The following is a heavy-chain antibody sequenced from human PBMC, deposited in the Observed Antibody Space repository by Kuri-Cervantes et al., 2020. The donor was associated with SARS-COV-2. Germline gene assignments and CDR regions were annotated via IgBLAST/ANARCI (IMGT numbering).Heavy chain of an antibody. V-gene: IGHV3-74*01. CDR2: INSDGSST. Sequence: GGSLRLSCAASGFTFSNYWMHWVRQGPGKGLVWVSRINSDGSSTSYADSVKGRFTISRDSAKNTLYLQMNSLRAEDTAVFYCVREVTFHYYYYYTDVWGKGTTVTVSS. D-gene: IGHD4-23*01. CDR3: VREVTFHYYYYYTDV. J-gene: IGHJ6*03. CDR1: GFTFSNYW.